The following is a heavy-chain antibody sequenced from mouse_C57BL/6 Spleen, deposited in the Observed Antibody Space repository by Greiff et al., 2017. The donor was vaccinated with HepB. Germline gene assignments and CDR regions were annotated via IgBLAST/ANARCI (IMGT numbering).Heavy chain of an antibody. Sequence: VKLLESGPELVKPGASVKISCKASGYAFSSSWMNWVKQRPGKGLEWIGRIYPGDGDTNYNGKFKGKATLTADKSSSTAYMQLSSLTSEDSAVYFCARFLYGSSYGAMDYWGQGTSVTVSS. CDR1: GYAFSSSW. CDR2: IYPGDGDT. V-gene: IGHV1-82*01. CDR3: ARFLYGSSYGAMDY. J-gene: IGHJ4*01. D-gene: IGHD1-1*01.